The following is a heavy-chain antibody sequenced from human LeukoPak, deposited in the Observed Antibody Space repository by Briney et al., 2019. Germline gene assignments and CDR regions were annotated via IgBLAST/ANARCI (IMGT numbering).Heavy chain of an antibody. V-gene: IGHV4-4*02. CDR3: AGAGYIFDY. CDR2: IYHSGSA. CDR1: GGSISSGNW. Sequence: PSETLSLTCAVSGGSISSGNWWSWVRQPPGKGLEWIGKIYHSGSANYNPSLKSRVTISVDKSKNQFSLQLTSVTAADTAVYYCAGAGYIFDYWGQGTLVTVSS. J-gene: IGHJ4*02. D-gene: IGHD5-12*01.